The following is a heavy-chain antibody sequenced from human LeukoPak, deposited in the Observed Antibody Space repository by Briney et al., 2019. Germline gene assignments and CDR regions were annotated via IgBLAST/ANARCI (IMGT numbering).Heavy chain of an antibody. J-gene: IGHJ4*02. CDR1: GGSISTFH. D-gene: IGHD2-2*01. CDR3: TRQSISSSSLSYFDY. V-gene: IGHV4-59*01. Sequence: SETLSLTCTVSGGSISTFHWSWIRQPPGKGLEWIGYVYHSGTTNYSPSLKGRVTISVDTSKNQLSLKLNSVTAADTAVYYCTRQSISSSSLSYFDYWGQGTLVNVSS. CDR2: VYHSGTT.